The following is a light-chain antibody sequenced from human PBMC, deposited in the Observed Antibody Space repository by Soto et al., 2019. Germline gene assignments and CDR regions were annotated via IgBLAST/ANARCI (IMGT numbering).Light chain of an antibody. CDR2: GAS. CDR1: QSISIT. V-gene: IGKV3-15*01. CDR3: QQYNNWSRT. J-gene: IGKJ4*01. Sequence: EIVMTQSPATLSVSPGERATLSCRASQSISITLAWYQQKPGQAPRFLIYGASTRATDIPARFSGSGSGTEFTLTISGLQSEDFAVYYCQQYNNWSRTFGGGTKVEI.